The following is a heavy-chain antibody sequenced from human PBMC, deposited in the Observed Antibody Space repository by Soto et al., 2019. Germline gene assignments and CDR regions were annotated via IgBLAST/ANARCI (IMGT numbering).Heavy chain of an antibody. CDR3: ARFYYDSSGYLPSPYYYYYGMDV. D-gene: IGHD3-22*01. Sequence: PGGSLRLSCAASGFTFSSYSMTWVRQAPGKGLEWVSTISGSGGSTYYADSVKGRFTISRDNAKNSLYLQMNSLRAEDTAVYYCARFYYDSSGYLPSPYYYYYGMDVWGQGTTVTV. J-gene: IGHJ6*02. CDR2: ISGSGGST. V-gene: IGHV3-23*01. CDR1: GFTFSSYS.